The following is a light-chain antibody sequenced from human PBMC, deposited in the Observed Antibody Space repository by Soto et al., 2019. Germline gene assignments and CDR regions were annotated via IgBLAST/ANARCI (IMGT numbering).Light chain of an antibody. CDR2: DAS. J-gene: IGKJ4*01. V-gene: IGKV1-5*01. Sequence: DIQMTQSPSALSASVGDRLTITCRASQSIYNCLAWYQKKPGKVPKLLIHDASNLESGVPSRFSGSASGTEFILTISSLQHDDFASYYCQQYKSFHLTLGGGTKADIK. CDR1: QSIYNC. CDR3: QQYKSFHLT.